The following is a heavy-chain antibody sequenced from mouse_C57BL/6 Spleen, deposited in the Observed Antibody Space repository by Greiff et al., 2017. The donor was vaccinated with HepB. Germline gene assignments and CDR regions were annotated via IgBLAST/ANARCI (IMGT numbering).Heavy chain of an antibody. CDR2: IYPGDGDT. V-gene: IGHV1-82*01. CDR3: ARDLPEYFDY. J-gene: IGHJ2*01. Sequence: QVQLQQSRPELVKPGASVKISCKASGYAFSSSWMNWVKQRPGKGLEWIGRIYPGDGDTNYNGKFKGKATLTADKSSSTAYMQLSSLTSEDSAVYFCARDLPEYFDYWGQGTTLTVSS. CDR1: GYAFSSSW.